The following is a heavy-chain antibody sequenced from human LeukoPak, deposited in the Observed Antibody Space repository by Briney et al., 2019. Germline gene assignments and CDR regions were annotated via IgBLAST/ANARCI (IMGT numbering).Heavy chain of an antibody. CDR1: GFTFSSHG. J-gene: IGHJ4*02. Sequence: PGGSLRLSCGASGFTFSSHGMNWVRQAPGKGLEWVSFISSSGSYIYYADSVKGRFTISRDNAKNSLYLQMNSLRAEDTAVYYCAKDRLGDGYNFDYWGQGTLVTVSS. CDR3: AKDRLGDGYNFDY. CDR2: ISSSGSYI. V-gene: IGHV3-21*01. D-gene: IGHD5-24*01.